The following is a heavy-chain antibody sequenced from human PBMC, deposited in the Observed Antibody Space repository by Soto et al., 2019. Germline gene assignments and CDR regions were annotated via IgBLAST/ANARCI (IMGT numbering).Heavy chain of an antibody. D-gene: IGHD4-17*01. CDR2: IYSSGST. CDR1: GGSISSYF. Sequence: SETLSLTCTVSGGSISSYFWNWIRQPPGKGLEWIGSIYSSGSTNYNPPLKSRVTISVDTSKNQFSLKLSSVTAADTAVYYCARRISGDYGNWIDPWGQGILVTVSS. V-gene: IGHV4-59*08. CDR3: ARRISGDYGNWIDP. J-gene: IGHJ5*02.